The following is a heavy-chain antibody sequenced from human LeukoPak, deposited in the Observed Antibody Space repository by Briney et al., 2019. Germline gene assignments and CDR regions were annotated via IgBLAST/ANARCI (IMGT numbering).Heavy chain of an antibody. D-gene: IGHD2-21*01. Sequence: ASVKVSFKASGYTVTSYGISWLRQAPGQGLEWMGWVSAYNGRTNYSQKLQGRVTMTTDTSTSTAYMELRSLRSDDTAVYYCARGRATRGEKNHYWGEGTLVRVS. J-gene: IGHJ4*02. CDR1: GYTVTSYG. V-gene: IGHV1-18*01. CDR2: VSAYNGRT. CDR3: ARGRATRGEKNHY.